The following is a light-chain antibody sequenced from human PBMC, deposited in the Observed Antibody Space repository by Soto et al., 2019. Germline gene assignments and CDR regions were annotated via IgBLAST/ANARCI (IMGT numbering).Light chain of an antibody. Sequence: EVVLTQSPATLSLSPGARAPLSCRASQSVNNFLAWYPQNPGQAPRLLIYGASNRATGIPDRFSGSGSGTDFTLTISRLEPEDFAVYYCQQYGSSGTFGQGTKVDI. J-gene: IGKJ1*01. CDR3: QQYGSSGT. CDR2: GAS. V-gene: IGKV3-20*01. CDR1: QSVNNF.